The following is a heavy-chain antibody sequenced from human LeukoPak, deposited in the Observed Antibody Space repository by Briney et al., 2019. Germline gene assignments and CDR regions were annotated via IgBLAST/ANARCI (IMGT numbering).Heavy chain of an antibody. J-gene: IGHJ3*02. CDR2: IYYSGST. V-gene: IGHV4-39*01. CDR1: GGSISSSSYY. CDR3: ARRWGSGGNPSEEAFDI. Sequence: PSETLTLTCTVSGGSISSSSYYWGWIRQPPGKGLEWIGSIYYSGSTYYNPSLKSRVTISVDTSKNQFSLKLSSVTAADTAVYYCARRWGSGGNPSEEAFDIWGQGTMVTVSS. D-gene: IGHD3-16*01.